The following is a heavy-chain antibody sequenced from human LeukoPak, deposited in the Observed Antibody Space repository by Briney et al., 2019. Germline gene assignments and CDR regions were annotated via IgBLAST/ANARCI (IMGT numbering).Heavy chain of an antibody. CDR2: IKSKIDGGTT. V-gene: IGHV3-15*01. CDR1: GFSFSNAW. J-gene: IGHJ4*02. D-gene: IGHD3-16*01. Sequence: GGSLRLSCAASGFSFSNAWMSWVRQAPGKGLEYIGRIKSKIDGGTTEYAAPVKGRVTISRDDSKDTLYLEMNSLKTEDTAVYHCTTLWGGGPDYRGQGTLVTVSS. CDR3: TTLWGGGPDY.